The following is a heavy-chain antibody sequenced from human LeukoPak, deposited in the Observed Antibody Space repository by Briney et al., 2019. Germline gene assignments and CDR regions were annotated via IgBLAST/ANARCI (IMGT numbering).Heavy chain of an antibody. CDR1: GGSFSGYY. Sequence: PSETLSLTCAVYGGSFSGYYWSWIRQPPGKGPEWIGYIYYSGSTNYNPSLKSRVTISVDTSKNQFSLKLSSVTAADTAVYYCASHYGDYSDAFDIWGQGTMVTVSS. V-gene: IGHV4-59*01. CDR3: ASHYGDYSDAFDI. J-gene: IGHJ3*02. D-gene: IGHD4-17*01. CDR2: IYYSGST.